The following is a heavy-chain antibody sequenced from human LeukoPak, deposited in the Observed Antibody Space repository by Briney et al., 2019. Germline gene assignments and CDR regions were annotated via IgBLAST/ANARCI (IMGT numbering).Heavy chain of an antibody. D-gene: IGHD3-22*01. J-gene: IGHJ3*02. CDR3: ARGHPYYYDSSGSDAFDI. CDR1: GYTFTSYD. CDR2: MNPNSGNT. V-gene: IGHV1-8*01. Sequence: ASVKVSCKASGYTFTSYDINWVRQATGQGLEGMGWMNPNSGNTGYAQKFQGRVTMTRNTSISTAYMELSSLRSEDTGVYYCARGHPYYYDSSGSDAFDIWGQGTMVTVSS.